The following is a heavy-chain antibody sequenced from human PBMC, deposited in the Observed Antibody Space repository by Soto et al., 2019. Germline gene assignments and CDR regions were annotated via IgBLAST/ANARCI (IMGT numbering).Heavy chain of an antibody. V-gene: IGHV4-59*02. CDR2: IYYTGST. D-gene: IGHD3-10*01. Sequence: PSETLSLTCSVSGGSVSSYWWSWIRQPPGKGLEWIGYIYYTGSTNYSPSLKGRVTISLDASKSQFSLKLTSVTAADTAVYYCARGPGASDYYFDYWGPGTLVTVS. J-gene: IGHJ4*02. CDR1: GGSVSSYW. CDR3: ARGPGASDYYFDY.